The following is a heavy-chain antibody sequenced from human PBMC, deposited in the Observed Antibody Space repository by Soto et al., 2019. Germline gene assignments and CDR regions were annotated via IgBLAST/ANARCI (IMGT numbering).Heavy chain of an antibody. CDR2: ISYDGSNK. J-gene: IGHJ4*02. Sequence: QVQLVESGGGVVQPGRSLRLSCAASGFTFSSYGMHWVRQAPGKGLEWVAVISYDGSNKYYADSVKGRFTISRDNSKNTLYLQMNSLRAEDTAVYYCAKDLGFSSDYVWGFDYWGQGTLVTVSS. CDR3: AKDLGFSSDYVWGFDY. D-gene: IGHD3-16*01. CDR1: GFTFSSYG. V-gene: IGHV3-30*18.